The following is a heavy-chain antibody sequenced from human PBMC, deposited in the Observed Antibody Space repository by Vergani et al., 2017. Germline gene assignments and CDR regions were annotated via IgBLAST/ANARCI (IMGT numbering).Heavy chain of an antibody. J-gene: IGHJ2*01. V-gene: IGHV3-23*01. CDR2: ISDTGGST. CDR3: ARAVEMTTITYWYFDL. CDR1: GFTFSSYD. Sequence: EVQVLESGGGLVQPGGSLRLSCAASGFTFSSYDMTWVRQAPGKGLEWVSTISDTGGSTYYADSVTGRFTISRDNSKNTVYLQMNSLRADGTAIYYCARAVEMTTITYWYFDLWGRGTLVTVSS. D-gene: IGHD5-24*01.